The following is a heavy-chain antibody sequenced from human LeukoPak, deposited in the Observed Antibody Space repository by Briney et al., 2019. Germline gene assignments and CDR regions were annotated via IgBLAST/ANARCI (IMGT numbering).Heavy chain of an antibody. CDR3: AKDQSPHCSGDRCYAVDC. Sequence: GGSLRLSCAASGFTFSSYAMSWVRQAPGEGLEWVSAISGSGVDTYYADSVKGRFTISRDNSKNTLYLQMNSLRGEDTAIYFCAKDQSPHCSGDRCYAVDCWGQGTLVTVSS. D-gene: IGHD2-15*01. V-gene: IGHV3-23*01. CDR2: ISGSGVDT. CDR1: GFTFSSYA. J-gene: IGHJ4*02.